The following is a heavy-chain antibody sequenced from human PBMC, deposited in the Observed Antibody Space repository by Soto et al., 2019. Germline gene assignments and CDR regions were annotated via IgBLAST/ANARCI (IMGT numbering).Heavy chain of an antibody. V-gene: IGHV4-59*01. J-gene: IGHJ6*02. CDR1: GGSISSYY. Sequence: SETLSLTCTVSGGSISSYYWSWIRQPPGKGLEWIGYIYYRGSTNYNPSLKSRVTISVDTSKNQFSLKLSSVTAADTAVYYCARTRIEYDSSGYYGIYYYYYGMDVWGQGTTVTVSS. CDR2: IYYRGST. D-gene: IGHD3-22*01. CDR3: ARTRIEYDSSGYYGIYYYYYGMDV.